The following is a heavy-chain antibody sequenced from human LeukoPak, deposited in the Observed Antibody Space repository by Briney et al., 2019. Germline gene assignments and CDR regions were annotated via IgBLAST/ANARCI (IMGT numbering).Heavy chain of an antibody. CDR3: ARGPQGGYIFFDY. CDR1: GFTFSSYG. Sequence: GRSLRLSCAASGFTFSSYGMHWVRQAPGKGLEWVAVIWYDGSNKYYADSVKGRFTISRDNSKNTLYLQMNSLRAEDTAVYYCARGPQGGYIFFDYWGQGTLVSVSS. CDR2: IWYDGSNK. J-gene: IGHJ4*02. V-gene: IGHV3-33*01. D-gene: IGHD5-12*01.